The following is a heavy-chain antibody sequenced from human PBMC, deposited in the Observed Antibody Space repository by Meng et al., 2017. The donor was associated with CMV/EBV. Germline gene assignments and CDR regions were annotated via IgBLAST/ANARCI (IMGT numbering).Heavy chain of an antibody. D-gene: IGHD6-6*01. CDR2: MNPNSSNT. J-gene: IGHJ4*02. CDR3: ASGSSGDSSSSGFFDY. V-gene: IGHV1-8*03. Sequence: ASVKVSCKASGYTFTRYDINWVRQATGQGREWMGWMNPNSSNTGYAQKFQGRVTITRNTSISTAYMELSSLRSEDTAVYYCASGSSGDSSSSGFFDYWGQGILVTVSS. CDR1: GYTFTRYD.